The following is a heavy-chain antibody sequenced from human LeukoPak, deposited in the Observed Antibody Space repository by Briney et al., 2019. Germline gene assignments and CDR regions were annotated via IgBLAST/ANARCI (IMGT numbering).Heavy chain of an antibody. J-gene: IGHJ4*02. CDR2: ISYDGSNK. V-gene: IGHV3-30-3*01. Sequence: QSGGSLRLSCAASGFTFSSYAMHWVRQAPGKGLEWVAVISYDGSNKYYADSVKGRFTISRDNSKNTLYLQMNSLRAEDTAVYYCARSQRGYSYGEHWGQGTPVTVSS. D-gene: IGHD5-18*01. CDR1: GFTFSSYA. CDR3: ARSQRGYSYGEH.